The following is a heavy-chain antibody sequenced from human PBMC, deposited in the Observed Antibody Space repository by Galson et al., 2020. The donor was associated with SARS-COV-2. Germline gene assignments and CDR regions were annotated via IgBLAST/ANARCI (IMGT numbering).Heavy chain of an antibody. CDR3: ARVAPSILYSYGWYYFDY. Sequence: GGSLRLSCAAPGFTFSDYYMSWIRQAPGKGLEWVSYISSSGSTIYYADSVKGRFTISRDNAKNSLYLQMNSLRAEDTAVYYCARVAPSILYSYGWYYFDYWGQGTLVTVSS. D-gene: IGHD5-18*01. CDR1: GFTFSDYY. CDR2: ISSSGSTI. V-gene: IGHV3-11*04. J-gene: IGHJ4*02.